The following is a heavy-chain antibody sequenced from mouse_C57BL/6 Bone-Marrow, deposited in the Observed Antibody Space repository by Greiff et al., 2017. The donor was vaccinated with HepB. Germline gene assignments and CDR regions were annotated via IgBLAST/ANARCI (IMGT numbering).Heavy chain of an antibody. V-gene: IGHV2-9-1*01. CDR3: ARNRENDYERAMDY. CDR1: GFSLTSYA. CDR2: IWTGGGT. Sequence: VQRVESGPGLVAPSQSLSITCTVSGFSLTSYAISWVRQPPGKGLEWLGVIWTGGGTNYNSALKSRLSISKDNSKSQVFLKMNSLQTDDTARYYCARNRENDYERAMDYWGQGTSVTVSS. J-gene: IGHJ4*01. D-gene: IGHD2-4*01.